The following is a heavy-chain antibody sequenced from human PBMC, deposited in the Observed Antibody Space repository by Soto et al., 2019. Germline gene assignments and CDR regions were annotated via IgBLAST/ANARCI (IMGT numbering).Heavy chain of an antibody. CDR3: ARDPGV. V-gene: IGHV4-30-2*01. CDR1: GGSISSGGYS. J-gene: IGHJ4*02. D-gene: IGHD3-10*01. CDR2: IYHSGSI. Sequence: QLQLQESGSGLVKPSQTLSLTCAVSGGSISSGGYSWSWIRQPPGKGLEWIGYIYHSGSIYYNPSLKSRGTISVDRFTNQFSLKLSSVTAAGPAVYYFARDPGVWGQGTLVTVCS.